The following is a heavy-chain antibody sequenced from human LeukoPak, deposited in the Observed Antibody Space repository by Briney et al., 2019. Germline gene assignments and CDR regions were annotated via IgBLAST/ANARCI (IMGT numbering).Heavy chain of an antibody. CDR1: GGSINGYY. CDR3: ARGYCSGGSCYYFDP. Sequence: PSETLSLTCTISGGSINGYYWNWVRQPPGKGLEWIGYIYYTGSTNYNPSLKSRVTISVDSSKTQFSLKLSSVTAADTAIYYCARGYCSGGSCYYFDPWGRGTLVTVSS. J-gene: IGHJ2*01. V-gene: IGHV4-59*01. D-gene: IGHD2-15*01. CDR2: IYYTGST.